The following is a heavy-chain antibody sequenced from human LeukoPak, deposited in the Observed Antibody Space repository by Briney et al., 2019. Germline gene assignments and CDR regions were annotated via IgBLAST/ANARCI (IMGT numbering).Heavy chain of an antibody. V-gene: IGHV3-43*02. CDR1: GFTFDDYA. CDR2: ISGDGGST. Sequence: GGSLRLSCAASGFTFDDYAMHWVRQAPGKGLEWVSLISGDGGSTYYADSVKGRFTISRDNSKNSLYLQMNSLRTEDTALYYCAKGSTDIVVAPAAMYYYYYGMDVWGQGTTVTVSS. CDR3: AKGSTDIVVAPAAMYYYYYGMDV. J-gene: IGHJ6*02. D-gene: IGHD2-2*01.